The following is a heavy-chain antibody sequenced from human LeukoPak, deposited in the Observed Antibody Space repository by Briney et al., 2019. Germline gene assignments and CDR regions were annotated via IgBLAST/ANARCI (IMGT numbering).Heavy chain of an antibody. D-gene: IGHD3-10*01. CDR2: IYSSGST. J-gene: IGHJ5*02. Sequence: SETLSLTCNVSGGSIRGYYWSWIRQPPGKGLEWIGYIYSSGSTNYNPSLKSRVTMSVDTSKNQFSLKVSSVTAADTAVYYCARDGSRFVTMNWFDPWGQGTLVTVSS. CDR3: ARDGSRFVTMNWFDP. V-gene: IGHV4-59*01. CDR1: GGSIRGYY.